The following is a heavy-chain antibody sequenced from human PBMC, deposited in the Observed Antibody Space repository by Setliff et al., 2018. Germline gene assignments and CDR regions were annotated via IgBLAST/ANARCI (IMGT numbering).Heavy chain of an antibody. D-gene: IGHD1-26*01. V-gene: IGHV5-51*01. J-gene: IGHJ3*02. CDR3: ARVGPLTDDAFDI. CDR1: GYTFTNYW. CDR2: IYPADSDT. Sequence: GESLKISCRGSGYTFTNYWIAWVRQMPGKGLEYMGIIYPADSDTTYSPSFQGQVTISADKSINTAYLQWSSLKASDTAIYYCARVGPLTDDAFDIWGQGTMVTVSS.